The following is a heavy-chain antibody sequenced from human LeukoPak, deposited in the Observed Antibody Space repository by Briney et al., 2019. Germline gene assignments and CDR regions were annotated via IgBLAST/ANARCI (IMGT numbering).Heavy chain of an antibody. D-gene: IGHD3-3*01. J-gene: IGHJ4*02. V-gene: IGHV3-48*01. CDR1: GFTFSSYS. Sequence: GGSLRPSCAASGFTFSSYSMNWVRQAPGKGLEWVSYISSSSSTIYYADSVKGRFTISRDDAKNSLYLQMNSLRAEDTAVYYCARGTNYDFWSGDYFDYWGQGTLVTVSS. CDR2: ISSSSSTI. CDR3: ARGTNYDFWSGDYFDY.